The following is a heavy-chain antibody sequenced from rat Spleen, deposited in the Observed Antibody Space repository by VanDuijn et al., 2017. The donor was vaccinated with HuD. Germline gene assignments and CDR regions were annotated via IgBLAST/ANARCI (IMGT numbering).Heavy chain of an antibody. J-gene: IGHJ3*01. D-gene: IGHD1-4*01. V-gene: IGHV2-63*01. CDR2: MRYNGDT. CDR3: ASGGTTRVSWFAY. Sequence: QVQLKESGPGLVQPSQTLSLTCTVSGFSLSSYGVIWVRQPPGKGLEWMGRMRYNGDTSYNSALKSRLSISRDTSKNQVFLKMNSLQTEDTAMYFCASGGTTRVSWFAYWGQGTLVTVSS. CDR1: GFSLSSYG.